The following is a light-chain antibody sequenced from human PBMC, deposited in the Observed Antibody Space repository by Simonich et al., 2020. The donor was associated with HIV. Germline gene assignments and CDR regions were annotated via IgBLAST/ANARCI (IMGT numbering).Light chain of an antibody. J-gene: IGLJ3*02. CDR1: KLGDKY. V-gene: IGLV3-1*01. CDR2: QDS. CDR3: QAWDSSFWV. Sequence: SYELTQPPSVSVSPGPTASIHCYGEKLGDKYACLYQQKPGPSPVLVIYQDSKRPSGFPGRFSGSNTGNTATLTISGTQAMDEADYYCQAWDSSFWVFGGGTKLTVL.